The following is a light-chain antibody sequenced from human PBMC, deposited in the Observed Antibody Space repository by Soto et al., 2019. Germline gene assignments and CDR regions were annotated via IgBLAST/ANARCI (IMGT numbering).Light chain of an antibody. CDR3: SSYEASNTVV. J-gene: IGLJ2*01. V-gene: IGLV2-8*01. CDR1: TTDVGGYNY. CDR2: EVN. Sequence: QSVLTQPPSASGSPGQSVTFSCTGTTTDVGGYNYVSWYQQHPGKAPKLIIYEVNKQPSGVPHRFSGSKSGNTASLTVSGLQAEDEADYYCSSYEASNTVVFGGGTKLTVL.